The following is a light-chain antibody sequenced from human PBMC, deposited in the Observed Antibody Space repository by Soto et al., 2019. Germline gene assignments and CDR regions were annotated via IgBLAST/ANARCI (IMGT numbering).Light chain of an antibody. V-gene: IGLV2-8*01. CDR2: DFT. CDR3: NSFAATAAGDTGV. J-gene: IGLJ3*02. CDR1: NSDLGGFKF. Sequence: QSALTQPPSASGSPGQSVTISCTGTNSDLGGFKFVSWYQHHPGKPPKLIIYDFTKRPSGVPERFSGSRSANTASLTVSGLQADDEADYYSNSFAATAAGDTGVFGGGTKVTVL.